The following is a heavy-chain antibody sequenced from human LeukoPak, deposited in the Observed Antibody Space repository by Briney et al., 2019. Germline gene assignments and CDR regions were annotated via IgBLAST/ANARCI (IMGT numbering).Heavy chain of an antibody. Sequence: ASVKVSCKACGYTFTSYGISWVRQAPGQGLESMGWISAYNGNTNYAQKLQGRVTMTTDTSTSTAYIELRSLRSDDTAVYYCAREGVLEPDIDYWGQGTLVTVSS. D-gene: IGHD2-8*02. J-gene: IGHJ4*02. V-gene: IGHV1-18*01. CDR2: ISAYNGNT. CDR1: GYTFTSYG. CDR3: AREGVLEPDIDY.